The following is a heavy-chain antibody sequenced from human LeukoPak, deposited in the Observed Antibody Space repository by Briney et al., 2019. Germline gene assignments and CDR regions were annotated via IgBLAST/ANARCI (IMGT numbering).Heavy chain of an antibody. D-gene: IGHD4-23*01. J-gene: IGHJ3*02. V-gene: IGHV1-69*13. CDR2: IIPIFDTA. Sequence: ASVKVSCKASGGTFSSYAISWVRQAPGQGLEWMGGIIPIFDTAKYAQKFQGRVTITADESTSKAYMELSSLRSEDTAVYYCARVIRSGLFGGIDIWGPGTMVTVSS. CDR1: GGTFSSYA. CDR3: ARVIRSGLFGGIDI.